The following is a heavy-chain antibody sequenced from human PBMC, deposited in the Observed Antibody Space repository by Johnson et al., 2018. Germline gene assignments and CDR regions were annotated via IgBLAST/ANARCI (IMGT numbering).Heavy chain of an antibody. Sequence: VQLVQSGGGLVQPGGSLRLSCAASGFTFTDYWIHWVRQAPGKGLVWVSRINSAGGDTIYAASVKGRVIMSRANAKNTLYLQMNKLRAEDTAVYYCARGGLDHAFDIWGQGTMVTVSS. CDR2: INSAGGDT. CDR3: ARGGLDHAFDI. J-gene: IGHJ3*02. V-gene: IGHV3-74*02. D-gene: IGHD3/OR15-3a*01. CDR1: GFTFTDYW.